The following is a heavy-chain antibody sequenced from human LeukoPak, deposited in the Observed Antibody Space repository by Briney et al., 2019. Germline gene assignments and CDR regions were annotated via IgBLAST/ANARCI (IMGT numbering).Heavy chain of an antibody. CDR3: ARDYYSSGYYSSFDY. V-gene: IGHV1-18*01. J-gene: IGHJ4*02. Sequence: ASVKVSCKASGYTFTSYGISWVRQAPGQGLEWMGWISAYNGNTNYAQKLQGRVTMTTDTSTSTAYMELRSLRSDDTAVYYCARDYYSSGYYSSFDYWGQGTMVTVSS. CDR2: ISAYNGNT. CDR1: GYTFTSYG. D-gene: IGHD3-22*01.